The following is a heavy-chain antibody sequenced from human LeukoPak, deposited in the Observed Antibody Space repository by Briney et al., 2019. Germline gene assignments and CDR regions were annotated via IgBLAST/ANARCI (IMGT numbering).Heavy chain of an antibody. CDR2: ISSSGTTI. V-gene: IGHV3-48*03. J-gene: IGHJ6*02. CDR3: ARDRPAPHFAWLLSDYYYYGMDV. CDR1: GVTYSSYE. Sequence: GGSLRLSCAASGVTYSSYEMNWVRQAPGKGLEWVSYISSSGTTIYYADSVKGRFTISRDNAKNSLYLQMNSLRAEDTAVYYCARDRPAPHFAWLLSDYYYYGMDVWGQGTTVTVSS. D-gene: IGHD3-9*01.